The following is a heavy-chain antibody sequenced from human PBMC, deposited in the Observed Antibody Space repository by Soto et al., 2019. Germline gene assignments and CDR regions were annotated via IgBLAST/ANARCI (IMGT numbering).Heavy chain of an antibody. CDR1: GFTFWGLA. Sequence: AGGAPRLSLFSPGFTFWGLAMTWVRPVSGGGVGWVASLDGAGGSTYYAESVRGRFSISRDNSQNTLFLQMKRLTVDDTAIYYCAAPRDEYGSGVSWFTYGMDIWGQGTTVTVSS. CDR2: LDGAGGST. J-gene: IGHJ6*02. V-gene: IGHV3-23*01. CDR3: AAPRDEYGSGVSWFTYGMDI. D-gene: IGHD3-10*01.